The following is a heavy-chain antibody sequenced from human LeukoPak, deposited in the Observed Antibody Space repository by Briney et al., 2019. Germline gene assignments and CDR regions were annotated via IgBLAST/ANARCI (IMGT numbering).Heavy chain of an antibody. CDR1: GFTFSSYA. J-gene: IGHJ4*02. V-gene: IGHV3-23*01. D-gene: IGHD3-22*01. CDR3: AKDYYDSSGPYYFDY. CDR2: ISGSGGST. Sequence: GGSLRLSCAASGFTFSSYAMSWVRQAPGKGLEWVSAISGSGGSTYYADSVKGRFTISRDNSKNTLYLQMNSLRAEDTAVYYCAKDYYDSSGPYYFDYWGQGTLVTVST.